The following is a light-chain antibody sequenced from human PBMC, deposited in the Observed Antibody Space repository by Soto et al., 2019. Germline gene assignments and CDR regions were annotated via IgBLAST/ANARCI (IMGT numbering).Light chain of an antibody. Sequence: DIQMTQSPSSLSASVGDRVTSTCLASQSISSYLNWYQQKPGKAPKLLIYAASSLQSGVPSRFSGSGSGTDFTLTISSLQPEDFATYYCQQSYSTPPWTFGQGTKVDI. CDR1: QSISSY. V-gene: IGKV1-39*01. CDR3: QQSYSTPPWT. CDR2: AAS. J-gene: IGKJ1*01.